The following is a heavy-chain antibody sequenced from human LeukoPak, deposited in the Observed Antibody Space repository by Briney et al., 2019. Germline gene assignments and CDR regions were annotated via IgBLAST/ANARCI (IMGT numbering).Heavy chain of an antibody. CDR2: ISGSGGST. Sequence: GGFLRLSCAASGFTFSSYAMSWVRQAPGKGLEWVSAISGSGGSTYYADSVKGRFTISRDNSKNTLYLQMNSLRAEDTAVYYCAKSWRQWLVQDYFDYWGQGTLVTVSS. CDR1: GFTFSSYA. CDR3: AKSWRQWLVQDYFDY. D-gene: IGHD6-19*01. J-gene: IGHJ4*02. V-gene: IGHV3-23*01.